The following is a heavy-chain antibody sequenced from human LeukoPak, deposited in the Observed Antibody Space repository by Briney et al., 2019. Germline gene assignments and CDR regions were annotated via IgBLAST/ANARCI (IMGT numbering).Heavy chain of an antibody. CDR2: IRSKAYGGTT. CDR3: TGSFGELSFFAH. V-gene: IGHV3-49*04. D-gene: IGHD3-10*01. J-gene: IGHJ4*02. Sequence: PGGSLRLSCTASGFTFGDYGMSWVRQAPGKGLEWVGFIRSKAYGGTTEYAASVKGRFTISRDDSKSIAYLQVNSLKTEDIAVYYCTGSFGELSFFAHWGQGTLVTVSS. CDR1: GFTFGDYG.